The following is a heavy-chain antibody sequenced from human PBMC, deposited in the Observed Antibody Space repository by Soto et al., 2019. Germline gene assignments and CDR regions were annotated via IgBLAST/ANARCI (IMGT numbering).Heavy chain of an antibody. CDR3: AKDPHYDFWSAPGI. J-gene: IGHJ4*02. CDR2: ISGSGGST. Sequence: GVSLRLSCAASGFTFSSYAMSWVRQAPGKGLEWVSAISGSGGSTYYADSVKGRFTISRDNSKNTLYLQMNSLRAEDTAVYYCAKDPHYDFWSAPGIWGQVTLVTFSS. CDR1: GFTFSSYA. V-gene: IGHV3-23*01. D-gene: IGHD3-3*01.